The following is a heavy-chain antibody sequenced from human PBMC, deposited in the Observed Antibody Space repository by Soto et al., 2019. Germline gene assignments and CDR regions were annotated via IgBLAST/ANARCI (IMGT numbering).Heavy chain of an antibody. CDR1: GGSISSGTYY. CDR2: IYSSGNT. V-gene: IGHV4-31*03. J-gene: IGHJ6*02. D-gene: IGHD2-15*01. CDR3: SREHMDSDTYLYGMDV. Sequence: QVQLQESGPGLVKPSQTLSLTCTVSGGSISSGTYYWNWIRQHPGKGLEWIGCIYSSGNTFYKPSLRSRLAISLATSRNQLSLSLTSVTAADTAVYYCSREHMDSDTYLYGMDVWGQGTMVTVSS.